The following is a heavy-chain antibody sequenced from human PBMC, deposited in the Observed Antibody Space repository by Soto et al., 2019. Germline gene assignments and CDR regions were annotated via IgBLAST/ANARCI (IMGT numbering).Heavy chain of an antibody. V-gene: IGHV3-33*01. CDR2: IWYDGSNK. CDR1: GFTFSSYG. Sequence: LRLSCAASGFTFSSYGMHWVRQAPGKGLEWVAVIWYDGSNKYYADSVKGRFTISRDNSKNTLYLQMNSLRAEDTAVYYCARDQYYYDSSGYYYDYWGQGTLVTV. J-gene: IGHJ4*02. D-gene: IGHD3-22*01. CDR3: ARDQYYYDSSGYYYDY.